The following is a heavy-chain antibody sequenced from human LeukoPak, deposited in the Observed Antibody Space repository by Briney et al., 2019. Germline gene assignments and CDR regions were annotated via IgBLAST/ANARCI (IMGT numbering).Heavy chain of an antibody. CDR3: ARSNYYGSQSEF. CDR2: VNPNSGDT. Sequence: ASVKVSCEASGYTFSAFHIHWVRLAPAQGPEWMGWVNPNSGDTNYAQRFRGRVTMTRDTSINTAYMELSSLRSDDTAVYYCARSNYYGSQSEFWGQGTLVAVSS. V-gene: IGHV1-2*02. J-gene: IGHJ4*02. CDR1: GYTFSAFH. D-gene: IGHD3-10*01.